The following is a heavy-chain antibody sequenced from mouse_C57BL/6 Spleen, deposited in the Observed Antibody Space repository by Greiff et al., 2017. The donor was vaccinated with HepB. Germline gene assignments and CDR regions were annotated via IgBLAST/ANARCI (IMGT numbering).Heavy chain of an antibody. D-gene: IGHD2-1*01. CDR3: ARPRNLYAMDY. Sequence: EVMLVESGGGLVKPGGSLKLSCAASGFTFSDYGMHWVRQAPEKGLEWVAYISSGSSTIYYADTVKGRFTISRDNAKNTLFLQMTSLRSEDTAMYYCARPRNLYAMDYWGQGTSVTVSS. CDR2: ISSGSSTI. J-gene: IGHJ4*01. CDR1: GFTFSDYG. V-gene: IGHV5-17*01.